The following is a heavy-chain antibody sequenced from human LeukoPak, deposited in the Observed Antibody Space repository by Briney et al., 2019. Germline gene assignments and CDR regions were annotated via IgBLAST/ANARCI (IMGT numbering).Heavy chain of an antibody. J-gene: IGHJ3*01. CDR3: ASGPLQSSGWNGGFDY. CDR2: IYSGGTT. CDR1: GFSVSSSY. D-gene: IGHD1-1*01. Sequence: WGSLSLSCAVSGFSVSSSYNSWIRQAPGKGLEWVSVIYSGGTTYYADSVKGRFTISRDNSQNTLYLQMNSLRAEDTAVYYCASGPLQSSGWNGGFDYWGQGRMVTVSS. V-gene: IGHV3-66*01.